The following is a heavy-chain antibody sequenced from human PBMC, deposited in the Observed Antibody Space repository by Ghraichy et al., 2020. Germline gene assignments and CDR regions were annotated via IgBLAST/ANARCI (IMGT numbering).Heavy chain of an antibody. D-gene: IGHD4-17*01. CDR1: GFTFRDYV. CDR3: SRRVDYGRFFDS. V-gene: IGHV3-49*03. Sequence: GESLNISCAVSGFTFRDYVMNWFRQAPGKGLEWVGFIRSKAYGGTTEYAASVKGRFIISRDDSKGIVYLQMNSLKTEDTGVYYCSRRVDYGRFFDSWGLGTLVTVSS. CDR2: IRSKAYGGTT. J-gene: IGHJ4*02.